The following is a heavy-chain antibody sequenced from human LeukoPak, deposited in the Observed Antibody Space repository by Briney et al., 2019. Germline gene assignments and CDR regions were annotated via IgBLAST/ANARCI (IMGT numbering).Heavy chain of an antibody. Sequence: PSETLSLTCTVSGGSISSGGYSWNWFRQHPGKGLEWIGYIYYSGSTFYNPSLKSRVSISVDTSKNQFSLKLTSVTAADTAVYYCATTTYYYDSSGYYYVWFDPWGQGTLVTVSS. D-gene: IGHD3-22*01. J-gene: IGHJ5*02. CDR2: IYYSGST. CDR1: GGSISSGGYS. V-gene: IGHV4-31*03. CDR3: ATTTYYYDSSGYYYVWFDP.